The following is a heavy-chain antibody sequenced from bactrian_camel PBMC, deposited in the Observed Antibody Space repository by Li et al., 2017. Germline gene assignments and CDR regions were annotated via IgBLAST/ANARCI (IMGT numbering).Heavy chain of an antibody. J-gene: IGHJ4*01. CDR1: EFIFRRYG. CDR2: IHSAGGST. Sequence: VQLVESGGGLVQYGGSRTLSCTASEFIFRRYGMTWVRQAQGKGLEWVSGIHSAGGSTYYADSVKGRFTISRDNAENTVYLQMNNLKSEDAALYFCATPAFGGNVYGYNYWGQGTQVTVS. V-gene: IGHV3S40*01. CDR3: ATPAFGGNVYGYNY. D-gene: IGHD2*01.